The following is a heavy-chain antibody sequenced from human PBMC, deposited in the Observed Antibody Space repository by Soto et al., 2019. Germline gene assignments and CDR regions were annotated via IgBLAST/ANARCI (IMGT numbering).Heavy chain of an antibody. CDR3: ATRDYIAAAANWFDP. Sequence: XGTLSLTCAVYGGSFSGYYWSWIRQPPGKGLEWIGEINHSGSTNYNPSLKSRVTISVDTSKNQFSLKLSSVTAADTAVYYCATRDYIAAAANWFDPWGQGTLVTVSS. CDR2: INHSGST. CDR1: GGSFSGYY. D-gene: IGHD6-13*01. J-gene: IGHJ5*02. V-gene: IGHV4-34*01.